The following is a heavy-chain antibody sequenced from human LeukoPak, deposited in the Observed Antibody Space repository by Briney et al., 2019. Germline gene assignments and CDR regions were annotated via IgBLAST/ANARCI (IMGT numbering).Heavy chain of an antibody. CDR3: ARARGDWNYNWFDP. Sequence: ASVKVSCKASGYTFTSYDINWVRQATGQGLEWMGWMNPNSGNTGYAQKFQGRVTITRNTSISTAYMELSSLRSEDTAVYYCARARGDWNYNWFDPWGQGTLVTVSS. CDR2: MNPNSGNT. CDR1: GYTFTSYD. V-gene: IGHV1-8*03. J-gene: IGHJ5*02. D-gene: IGHD1-7*01.